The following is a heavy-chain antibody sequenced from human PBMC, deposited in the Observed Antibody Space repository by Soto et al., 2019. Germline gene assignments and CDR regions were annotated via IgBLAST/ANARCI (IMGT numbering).Heavy chain of an antibody. D-gene: IGHD5-12*01. V-gene: IGHV3-33*01. CDR1: GFTFRDHA. J-gene: IGHJ6*02. CDR2: IWNDGSNK. Sequence: QVQLVESGGGVVQPGRSLRLSCAASGFTFRDHAMHWVRQAPGKGREWLAIIWNDGSNKFYAGSVQGRFTISRDNSKNTVYLQMNTLSAEDTAVYYCARALFPDVDIYAMDVWGQGPTVTVSS. CDR3: ARALFPDVDIYAMDV.